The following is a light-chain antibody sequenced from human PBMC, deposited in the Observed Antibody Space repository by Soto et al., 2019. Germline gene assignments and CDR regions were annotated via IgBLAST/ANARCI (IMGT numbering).Light chain of an antibody. J-gene: IGLJ2*01. CDR2: EVN. V-gene: IGLV2-18*02. CDR1: RSDVGSYNR. Sequence: QSALTQPPSVSGSPGQSVTISCTGTRSDVGSYNRVSWYQQPPGTAPKLMIYEVNNRPSGVPDRFSGSKSGNTASLTISGLQAENEADYYCSSYTSSTTLVFGGGTQLTVL. CDR3: SSYTSSTTLV.